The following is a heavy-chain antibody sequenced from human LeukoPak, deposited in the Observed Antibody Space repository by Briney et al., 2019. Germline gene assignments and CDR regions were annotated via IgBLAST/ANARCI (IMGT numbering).Heavy chain of an antibody. J-gene: IGHJ4*02. V-gene: IGHV4-39*01. D-gene: IGHD6-19*01. Sequence: PSETLSLTCTVSGGSIVGSSYYWGWIRQPPGKGLDWIGIINYSGNTYYNPSLRSRVSISVDTSRNQFSLNLNSMTASDTAVYYCARSSGWPYATREPPSVWGQGTLVTVSS. CDR2: INYSGNT. CDR3: ARSSGWPYATREPPSV. CDR1: GGSIVGSSYY.